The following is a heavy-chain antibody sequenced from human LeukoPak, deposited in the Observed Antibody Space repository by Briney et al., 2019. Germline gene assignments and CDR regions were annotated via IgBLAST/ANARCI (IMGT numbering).Heavy chain of an antibody. J-gene: IGHJ4*02. CDR3: ARSLTGGVFFDY. CDR2: IIPIFGTA. CDR1: GGTFSSYA. D-gene: IGHD2-8*02. V-gene: IGHV1-69*01. Sequence: ASVKVSCKASGGTFSSYAISWVRQAPGQGLEWMGGIIPIFGTANYAQEFQGRVTITADESTSTAYMELSSLRSEDTAVYYCARSLTGGVFFDYWGQGTLVTVSS.